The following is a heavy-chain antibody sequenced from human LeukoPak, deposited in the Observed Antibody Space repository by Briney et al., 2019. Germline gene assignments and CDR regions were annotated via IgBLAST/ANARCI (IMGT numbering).Heavy chain of an antibody. CDR2: IYPGDTDT. CDR1: GYSFTSYW. V-gene: IGHV5-51*01. CDR3: ARRLVVVNDAFDI. D-gene: IGHD3-22*01. J-gene: IGHJ3*02. Sequence: GESLKISCKGSGYSFTSYWIGWVRQMPGKGLEWMGIIYPGDTDTRYSPSFQGQVIISADKSISTAYLQWSSLKASYTAMYYCARRLVVVNDAFDIWGQGRMVTVSS.